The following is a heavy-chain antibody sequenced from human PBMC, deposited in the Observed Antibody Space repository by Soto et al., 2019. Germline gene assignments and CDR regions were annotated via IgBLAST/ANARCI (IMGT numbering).Heavy chain of an antibody. CDR1: GGTFSGYA. Sequence: GASVKVSCKASGGTFSGYAINWVRQAPGQGLEWMGGIIPLLGITDYGQKFQGRITIAADESTGTAYMDLRGLRSEDTAVYYCARDPRSITGTTSSEEFQHWRQRTPVTVPS. CDR2: IIPLLGIT. V-gene: IGHV1-69*13. CDR3: ARDPRSITGTTSSEEFQH. J-gene: IGHJ1*01. D-gene: IGHD1-20*01.